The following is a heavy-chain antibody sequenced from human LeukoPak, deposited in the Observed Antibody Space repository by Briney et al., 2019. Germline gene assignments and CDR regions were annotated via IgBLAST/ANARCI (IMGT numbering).Heavy chain of an antibody. CDR1: GYTFTGYY. CDR2: INPNSGGT. CDR3: ARPGYCSSTSCYLRLGAFDI. V-gene: IGHV1-2*02. J-gene: IGHJ3*02. D-gene: IGHD2-2*01. Sequence: ASVTVSCKASGYTFTGYYMHWVRQAPGQGLEWMGWINPNSGGTNYAQKVQGRVTMTRDTSISTAYMELSRLRSDDTAVYYCARPGYCSSTSCYLRLGAFDIWGQGTMVTVSS.